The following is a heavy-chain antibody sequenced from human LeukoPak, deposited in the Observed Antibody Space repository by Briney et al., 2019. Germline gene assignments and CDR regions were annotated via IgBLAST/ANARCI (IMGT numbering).Heavy chain of an antibody. CDR3: AKDHFDSRGYYGLGGGIDY. CDR1: GFTFSSYA. V-gene: IGHV3-23*01. J-gene: IGHJ4*02. D-gene: IGHD3-22*01. CDR2: ISGSGGST. Sequence: GASLRLSCAASGFTFSSYAMSWVRQAPGKGLEWVSAISGSGGSTYYADSVKGRFTISRDNSKNTLYLQMNSLRAEDTAVYYCAKDHFDSRGYYGLGGGIDYWGQGTLVTVSS.